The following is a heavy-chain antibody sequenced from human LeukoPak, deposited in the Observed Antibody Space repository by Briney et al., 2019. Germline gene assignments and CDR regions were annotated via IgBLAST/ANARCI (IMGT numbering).Heavy chain of an antibody. J-gene: IGHJ4*02. CDR2: ISSSGSTI. CDR1: GFTFSSYE. V-gene: IGHV3-48*03. CDR3: AAYSGAHHKTFDY. D-gene: IGHD1-26*01. Sequence: GGSLRLSCAASGFTFSSYEMNWVRQAPGKGLEWVSYISSSGSTISYADSVKGRFTISRDNAKNSLYLQMSSLRAEDTAMYYCAAYSGAHHKTFDYWGQGTLVTVSS.